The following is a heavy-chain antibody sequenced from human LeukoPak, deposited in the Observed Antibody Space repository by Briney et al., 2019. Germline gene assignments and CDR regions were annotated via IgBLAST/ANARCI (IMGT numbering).Heavy chain of an antibody. CDR1: GYTFTIYG. D-gene: IGHD2-21*02. J-gene: IGHJ3*02. CDR2: ISAYTGNT. V-gene: IGHV1-18*01. CDR3: ASLYCGGDCYPWGAFDI. Sequence: ASVKVSCKACGYTFTIYGIGWVRQAPGQGLEWMGWISAYTGNTNYAQKFQGRVTMTTDTSTSTAYMELRSLRSDDTAVYYCASLYCGGDCYPWGAFDIWGQGTMVTVSS.